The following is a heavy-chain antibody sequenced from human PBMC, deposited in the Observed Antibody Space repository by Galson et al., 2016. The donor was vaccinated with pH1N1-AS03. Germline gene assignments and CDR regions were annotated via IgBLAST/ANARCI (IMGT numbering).Heavy chain of an antibody. CDR1: GFNFSSYS. CDR2: ISTGNSYI. V-gene: IGHV3-21*01. Sequence: SLRLSCAASGFNFSSYSMNWVRQAPGKGLEWVLSISTGNSYIYYGDSMKGRFTISRDNAKNSLSLQMNSLRAEDTAVYYCARGDYCSSTGCFWPPLYGMDVWGQGTTVTVSS. J-gene: IGHJ6*02. D-gene: IGHD2-2*01. CDR3: ARGDYCSSTGCFWPPLYGMDV.